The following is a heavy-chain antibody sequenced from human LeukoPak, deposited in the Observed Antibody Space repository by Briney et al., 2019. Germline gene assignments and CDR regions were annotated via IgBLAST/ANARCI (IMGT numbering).Heavy chain of an antibody. CDR3: ARFRQGFYGDY. D-gene: IGHD3-16*01. Sequence: GGSLRLSCAASGFTFSRYAMYWVRQAPGKGLEWVAVMSYDGSSKYYADSVRGRFTISRDNSKNTPYLQMNSLRAEDTAVYYCARFRQGFYGDYWGQGNLVTVSS. J-gene: IGHJ4*02. CDR2: MSYDGSSK. V-gene: IGHV3-30-3*01. CDR1: GFTFSRYA.